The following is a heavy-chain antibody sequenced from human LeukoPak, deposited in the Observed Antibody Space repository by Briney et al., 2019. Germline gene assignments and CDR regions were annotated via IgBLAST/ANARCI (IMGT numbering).Heavy chain of an antibody. Sequence: ASVKVSCKASGYTFTGYYMHWVRQAPGQGLEWMGWINPNSGGTNYAQKFQGRVTMTRDTSISTAYMELSRLRSDDTAVYYCARLAVLRYFDWLSRDGMDVWGQGTTVTVSS. CDR1: GYTFTGYY. CDR3: ARLAVLRYFDWLSRDGMDV. CDR2: INPNSGGT. V-gene: IGHV1-2*02. D-gene: IGHD3-9*01. J-gene: IGHJ6*02.